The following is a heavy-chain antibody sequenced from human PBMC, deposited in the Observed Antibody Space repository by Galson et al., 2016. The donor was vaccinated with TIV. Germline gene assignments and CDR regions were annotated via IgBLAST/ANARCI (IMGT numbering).Heavy chain of an antibody. CDR3: ARDCSNTNCYTDPIYFDS. Sequence: SLRLSCAASGFSFSSYGMHWVRQAPGKGLEWVAVILYDGSNKYYADSVKGRFTISRDNAKSSLYLQMNSLRVEDTAVYYCARDCSNTNCYTDPIYFDSWGQGALVTVSS. CDR2: ILYDGSNK. V-gene: IGHV3-30*03. J-gene: IGHJ4*02. CDR1: GFSFSSYG. D-gene: IGHD2-2*02.